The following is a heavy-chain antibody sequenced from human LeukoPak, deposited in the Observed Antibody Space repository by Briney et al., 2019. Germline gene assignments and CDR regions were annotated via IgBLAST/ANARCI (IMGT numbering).Heavy chain of an antibody. CDR2: ISGSGGST. CDR3: ARDRYSSSSFDY. V-gene: IGHV3-23*01. J-gene: IGHJ4*02. CDR1: GFTFSSYA. D-gene: IGHD6-6*01. Sequence: GGSLRLSCAASGFTFSSYAMSWVRQAPGKGLEWVSAISGSGGSTYYADSVKGRFTISRDNSKNTLYLQMNSPRAEDTAVYYCARDRYSSSSFDYWGQGTLVTVSS.